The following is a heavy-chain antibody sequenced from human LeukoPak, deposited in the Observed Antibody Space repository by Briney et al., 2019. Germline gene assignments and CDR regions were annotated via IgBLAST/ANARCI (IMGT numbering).Heavy chain of an antibody. D-gene: IGHD3-22*01. CDR3: VREGYYDSSGYLGVFDY. CDR2: ISSSGSTK. CDR1: GFTLSSYE. J-gene: IGHJ4*02. Sequence: PGGSLRLSCAASGFTLSSYEMNWVRQAPGKGLEWVSYISSSGSTKSYADSVKGRFTISRDNAKNSVYLQMKGLRAEDTAVYYCVREGYYDSSGYLGVFDYWGQGTLVTVSS. V-gene: IGHV3-48*03.